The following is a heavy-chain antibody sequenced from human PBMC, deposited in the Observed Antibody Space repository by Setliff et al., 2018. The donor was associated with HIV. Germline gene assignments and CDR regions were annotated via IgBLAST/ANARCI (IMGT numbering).Heavy chain of an antibody. D-gene: IGHD4-17*01. CDR3: AADRRTVSILRGAFHV. CDR2: FDPEDGGT. Sequence: ASVKVSCKVSRYTLTELSIHWVRQTPGKGLEWMGGFDPEDGGTIYAQNFQGRVTMSEDISTDTGYMELRSLTSEDTAVYFCAADRRTVSILRGAFHVWGQGTLVTVS. J-gene: IGHJ3*01. CDR1: RYTLTELS. V-gene: IGHV1-24*01.